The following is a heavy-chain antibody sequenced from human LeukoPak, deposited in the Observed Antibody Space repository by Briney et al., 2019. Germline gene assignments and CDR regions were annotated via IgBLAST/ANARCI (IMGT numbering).Heavy chain of an antibody. D-gene: IGHD1-26*01. J-gene: IGHJ4*02. CDR3: ASYSGSAWYFDY. CDR2: IYYSGSS. Sequence: SETLSLPCTVSGGPISSYYWSWIRQPPGKGLEWIGYIYYSGSSNYNASLESRVTISVDTSKNQFSLKLSSVTAADTAVYYCASYSGSAWYFDYWGQGTLVTVSS. CDR1: GGPISSYY. V-gene: IGHV4-59*01.